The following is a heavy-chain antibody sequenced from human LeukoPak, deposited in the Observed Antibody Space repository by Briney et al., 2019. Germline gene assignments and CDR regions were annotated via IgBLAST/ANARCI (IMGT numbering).Heavy chain of an antibody. CDR1: GFTFSSYG. D-gene: IGHD6-19*01. CDR3: AKRGGESSGWNYFDY. J-gene: IGHJ4*02. V-gene: IGHV3-30*02. CDR2: IRYDGSNK. Sequence: PGGSLRLSCAASGFTFSSYGLHWVRQAPGKGLEWVAFIRYDGSNKYYADSVKGRFTISRDNSKNTLYLQMNSLRAEDTAVYYCAKRGGESSGWNYFDYWGQGTLATVSS.